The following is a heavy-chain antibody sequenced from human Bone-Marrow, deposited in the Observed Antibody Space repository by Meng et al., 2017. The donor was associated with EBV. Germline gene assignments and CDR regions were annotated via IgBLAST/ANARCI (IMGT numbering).Heavy chain of an antibody. J-gene: IGHJ5*02. CDR3: AKQGVTDTLNWFDP. Sequence: KLGRTLVTTCLASGGSHSRSYYHWVRIRPPRVKGMEGIGCIYSGGSTYSNPSLRCPVTMSVDTSKNQFYLKLSFVTASDTGVFYCAKQGVTDTLNWFDPWGQGTLVTVSS. D-gene: IGHD4-23*01. V-gene: IGHV4-39*01. CDR1: GGSHSRSYYH. CDR2: IYSGGST.